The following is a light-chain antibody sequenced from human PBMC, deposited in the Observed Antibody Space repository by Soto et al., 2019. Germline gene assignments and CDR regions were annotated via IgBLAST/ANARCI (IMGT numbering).Light chain of an antibody. V-gene: IGLV2-8*01. Sequence: QSALTQPPSASGSPGQSVTISCTGTSSDVGGYNYVSWYQQHPGKAPKLMIYEVSQRPSGVPDRFSGSKSGNTASLTVSGLQAEDEADYYCSSYAGSIHYVFGTGTKVTV. CDR2: EVS. CDR3: SSYAGSIHYV. J-gene: IGLJ1*01. CDR1: SSDVGGYNY.